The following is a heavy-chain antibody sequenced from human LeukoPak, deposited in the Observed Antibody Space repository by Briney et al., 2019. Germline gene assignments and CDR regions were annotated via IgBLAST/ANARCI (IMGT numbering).Heavy chain of an antibody. V-gene: IGHV5-51*01. CDR3: ARTYYDSSGAPSDAFDI. CDR2: IYPGDSDT. CDR1: GYSFTSYW. J-gene: IGHJ3*02. D-gene: IGHD3-22*01. Sequence: GESLKISCKGSGYSFTSYWIGWVRQLPGKGLEWMGIIYPGDSDTRYSPSFQGQVTISADKSISTAYLQWSSLKASDTAMYYCARTYYDSSGAPSDAFDIWGQGTMVTVSS.